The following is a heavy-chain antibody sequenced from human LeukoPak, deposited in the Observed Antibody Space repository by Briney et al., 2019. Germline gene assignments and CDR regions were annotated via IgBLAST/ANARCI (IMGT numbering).Heavy chain of an antibody. Sequence: SETLSLTCTVSGGSISSSSYYWGWIRQPPGKGLERIGSIYYSGSTYYNPSLKSRVTISVDTSKNQFSLKLSSVTAADTAVYYCASNRAYSSSPVDYWGQGTLVTVSS. J-gene: IGHJ4*02. CDR1: GGSISSSSYY. CDR2: IYYSGST. D-gene: IGHD6-6*01. CDR3: ASNRAYSSSPVDY. V-gene: IGHV4-39*07.